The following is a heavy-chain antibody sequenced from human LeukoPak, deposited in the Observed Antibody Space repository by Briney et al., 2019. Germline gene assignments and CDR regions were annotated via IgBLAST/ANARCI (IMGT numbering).Heavy chain of an antibody. CDR3: ARGKVYYYYDY. J-gene: IGHJ4*02. CDR1: EFTVRSNY. D-gene: IGHD5/OR15-5a*01. CDR2: LHSGGDT. V-gene: IGHV3-53*01. Sequence: GGSLRLSCVASEFTVRSNYMSWVRQAPGKGLEWVSVLHSGGDTYYADSVKGRFTISRDDSKNTLYLQMNSLRAEDTAVYYCARGKVYYYYDYWGQGTLATVSS.